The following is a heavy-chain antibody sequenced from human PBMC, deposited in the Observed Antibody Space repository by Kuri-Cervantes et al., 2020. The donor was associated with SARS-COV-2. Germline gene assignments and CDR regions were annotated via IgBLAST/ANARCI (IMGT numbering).Heavy chain of an antibody. CDR1: GFSFSSYG. CDR3: ARAAFGYCSGGSCYSHY. D-gene: IGHD2-15*01. Sequence: GGSLRLSCEASGFSFSSYGMHWVRQVPGKGLEWVAVIWYDGSNKYYADSVKGRFTISRDNSTNSLYLQMNSLRAEDTAVYYCARAAFGYCSGGSCYSHYWGQGTLVTVSS. CDR2: IWYDGSNK. J-gene: IGHJ4*02. V-gene: IGHV3-33*01.